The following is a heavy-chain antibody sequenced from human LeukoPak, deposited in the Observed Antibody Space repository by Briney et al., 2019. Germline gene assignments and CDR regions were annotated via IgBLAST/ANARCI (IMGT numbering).Heavy chain of an antibody. CDR2: INTGNGDT. D-gene: IGHD2-21*02. J-gene: IGHJ4*02. V-gene: IGHV1-3*04. CDR1: GYTFTSYA. Sequence: ASVKVSCKASGYTFTSYAMDWVRQAPGQRLEWMGWINTGNGDTKYSQKFQGRVTITRDTSASTAYMELSSLRSEDTAVYYCARVEVAYCGGDCYSEFDYWGQGTLVTVSS. CDR3: ARVEVAYCGGDCYSEFDY.